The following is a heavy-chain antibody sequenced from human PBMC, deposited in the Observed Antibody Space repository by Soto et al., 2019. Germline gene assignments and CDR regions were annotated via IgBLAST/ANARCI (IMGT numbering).Heavy chain of an antibody. CDR3: ARDQGVRDSSGYFDY. CDR2: IYYSGST. J-gene: IGHJ4*02. D-gene: IGHD3-22*01. CDR1: GGSISSGGYY. V-gene: IGHV4-30-4*08. Sequence: PSETLSLTCTVSGGSISSGGYYWSWIRQHPGKGLEWIGYIYYSGSTYYNLSLKSRVTISVDTSKNQFSLKLSSVTAADTAVYYCARDQGVRDSSGYFDYWGQGTLVTVSS.